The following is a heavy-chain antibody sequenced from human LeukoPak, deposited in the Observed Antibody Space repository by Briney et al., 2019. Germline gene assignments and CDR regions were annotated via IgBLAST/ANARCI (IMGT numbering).Heavy chain of an antibody. Sequence: SETLSLTCAVYGGSFSGHYWRWIREPPGKGREWFVEINHSGSTNYNPSIKSRVTIPVDTSKSQFSLKLSSVPAADTAVYYCARARRGAGFDYWGQGTLVTVSS. J-gene: IGHJ4*02. CDR3: ARARRGAGFDY. D-gene: IGHD1-1*01. CDR1: GGSFSGHY. CDR2: INHSGST. V-gene: IGHV4-34*01.